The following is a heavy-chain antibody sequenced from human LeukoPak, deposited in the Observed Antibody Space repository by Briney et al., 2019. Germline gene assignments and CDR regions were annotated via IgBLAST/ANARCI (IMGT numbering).Heavy chain of an antibody. CDR1: GYIFTSYW. CDR3: ARSNLITAGWFDP. J-gene: IGHJ5*02. V-gene: IGHV5-51*01. D-gene: IGHD5-24*01. Sequence: GESLQISCKGSGYIFTSYWIGWVRQMPGKGLEWMGIIYPGDSDTRYSPSFQGQVTISADKSISTAYLQWSSLKASDTAMYYCARSNLITAGWFDPWGQGTLVTVSS. CDR2: IYPGDSDT.